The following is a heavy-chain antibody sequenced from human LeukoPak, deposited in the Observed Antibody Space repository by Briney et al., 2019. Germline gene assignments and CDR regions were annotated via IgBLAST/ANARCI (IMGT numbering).Heavy chain of an antibody. D-gene: IGHD4-17*01. V-gene: IGHV3-53*01. CDR3: ARGAYGDNWFDP. CDR2: IYGGGNA. Sequence: GGSLRLSCAASGFTVSSNYMSWVRQAPGKGLEWVSVIYGGGNAYYADSVKGRFTISRDNSKNTLYLQMNSLRAEDTAVYYCARGAYGDNWFDPWGQGTLVTVSS. CDR1: GFTVSSNY. J-gene: IGHJ5*02.